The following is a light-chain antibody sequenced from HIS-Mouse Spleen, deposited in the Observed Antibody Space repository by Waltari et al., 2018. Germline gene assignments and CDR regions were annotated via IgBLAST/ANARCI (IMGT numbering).Light chain of an antibody. CDR3: CSYAGSSTYV. CDR2: EGS. V-gene: IGLV2-23*01. Sequence: QSALTQPASVSGSPGQSITISCTGTSSDVGSYNLFSWYQHHPGQAPKLMIYEGSKRPSGVSNRFSGSKSGNTASLTISGLQAEDEADYYCCSYAGSSTYVFGTGTKVTVL. CDR1: SSDVGSYNL. J-gene: IGLJ1*01.